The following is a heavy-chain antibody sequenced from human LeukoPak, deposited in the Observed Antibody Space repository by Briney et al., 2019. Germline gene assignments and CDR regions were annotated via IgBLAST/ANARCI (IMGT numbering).Heavy chain of an antibody. Sequence: GRSLRLSCSDSGFTFSDYAMYWVRQAPGKGLEWVAVISYDGSDKYYADSVKGRFTVSRDNSKNTLYLQMKSLRAEDTAVYYCAKGGGYEAQYYYYYLDVWGKGTTVTISS. CDR1: GFTFSDYA. V-gene: IGHV3-30*18. J-gene: IGHJ6*03. CDR2: ISYDGSDK. CDR3: AKGGGYEAQYYYYYLDV. D-gene: IGHD5-12*01.